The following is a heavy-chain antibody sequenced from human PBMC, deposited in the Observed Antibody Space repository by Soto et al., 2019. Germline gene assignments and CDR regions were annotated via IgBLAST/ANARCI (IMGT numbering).Heavy chain of an antibody. D-gene: IGHD3-9*01. J-gene: IGHJ4*02. CDR3: ARRDIMTGYVYFDY. Sequence: GESLKISCKCSVYSFTSYWIGWVRQMPGKGLQWMGIIYPDDSDTRYSPSFQGQVTISADKSIDTAYLQWSSLKASDTAMYYCARRDIMTGYVYFDYWGQGTLVTVSS. V-gene: IGHV5-51*01. CDR2: IYPDDSDT. CDR1: VYSFTSYW.